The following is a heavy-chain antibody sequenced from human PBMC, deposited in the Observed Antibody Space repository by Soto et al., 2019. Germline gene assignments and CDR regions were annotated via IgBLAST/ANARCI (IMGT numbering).Heavy chain of an antibody. Sequence: GESLKISCSASGFTFSNFGMHWVRQAPGKGLEWVSIITYDGSRKHYADSVKGRFTISRDNAKNSLYLQMNSLRAEDTAVYYCARHPTPVATISRRAWFDPWGQGTLVTVSS. CDR3: ARHPTPVATISRRAWFDP. CDR1: GFTFSNFG. D-gene: IGHD5-12*01. CDR2: ITYDGSRK. V-gene: IGHV3-30*03. J-gene: IGHJ5*02.